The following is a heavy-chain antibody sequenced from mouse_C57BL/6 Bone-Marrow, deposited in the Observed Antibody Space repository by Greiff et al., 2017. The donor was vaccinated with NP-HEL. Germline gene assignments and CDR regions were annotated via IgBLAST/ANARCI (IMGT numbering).Heavy chain of an antibody. D-gene: IGHD2-4*01. Sequence: EVMLVESGGGLVQPGGSLSLSCAASGFTFTDYYMSWVRQPPGKALEWLVFIRNKANGYTTEYSVSVKGRFTIYRDNSHSILYLQMNALRAEDSATYYCARSIYYDYADDPFYAMDYWGQGTSVTVSS. J-gene: IGHJ4*01. V-gene: IGHV7-3*01. CDR2: IRNKANGYTT. CDR3: ARSIYYDYADDPFYAMDY. CDR1: GFTFTDYY.